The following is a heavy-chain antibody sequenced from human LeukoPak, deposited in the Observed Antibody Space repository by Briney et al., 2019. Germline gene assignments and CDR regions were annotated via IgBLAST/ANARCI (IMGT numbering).Heavy chain of an antibody. D-gene: IGHD2/OR15-2a*01. CDR3: AKGALFPWNWFDS. J-gene: IGHJ5*01. Sequence: GGSLRLSCAASGFTFSSYGMHWVRPAPGKGLEWVAVISYDGSNKYYADSVKGRFTISRDNSKNTLYLQMNSLRAEDTAVYYFAKGALFPWNWFDSWGQGTLVTVSS. CDR1: GFTFSSYG. V-gene: IGHV3-30*18. CDR2: ISYDGSNK.